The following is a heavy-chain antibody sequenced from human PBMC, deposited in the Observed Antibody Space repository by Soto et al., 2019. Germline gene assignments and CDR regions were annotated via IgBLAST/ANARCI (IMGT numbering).Heavy chain of an antibody. Sequence: GGSLRLSCAASGFTFSSYSMNWVRQAPGKGLEWVSSISSSSSYIYYADSVKGRFTISRDNAKNSLYLQMNSLRAEDTAVYYCAGESGYYDFWSGYYTPDYYYYYYMDVWGKGTTVTVSS. V-gene: IGHV3-21*01. D-gene: IGHD3-3*01. J-gene: IGHJ6*03. CDR2: ISSSSSYI. CDR1: GFTFSSYS. CDR3: AGESGYYDFWSGYYTPDYYYYYYMDV.